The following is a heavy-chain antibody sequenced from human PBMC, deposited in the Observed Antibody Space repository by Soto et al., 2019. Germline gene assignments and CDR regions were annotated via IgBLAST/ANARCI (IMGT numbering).Heavy chain of an antibody. Sequence: QVQLVQSGAVVKKPGASVKVSCKASSYSFTSYGIGWVRQAPGRGLEWMGWINTNNGNTNSAQRLQGRVTMTADTSTRTAYMELRSLRFDDTTVYYCARDLLGSFDVWGQGTMVTISS. V-gene: IGHV1-18*01. CDR2: INTNNGNT. J-gene: IGHJ3*01. CDR1: SYSFTSYG. CDR3: ARDLLGSFDV. D-gene: IGHD2-15*01.